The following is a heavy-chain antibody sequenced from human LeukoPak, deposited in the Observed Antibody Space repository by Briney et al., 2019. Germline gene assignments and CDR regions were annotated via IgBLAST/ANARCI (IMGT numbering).Heavy chain of an antibody. CDR1: GGSISSGGYY. CDR2: IYYSGST. J-gene: IGHJ2*01. V-gene: IGHV4-31*03. Sequence: SETLSLTCTVSGGSISSGGYYWSWIRQHPGKGLEWIGYIYYSGSTYYNPSLKSRVTISVDTSKNQFSLKLSSVTAADTAVYYCARDRLGATGHWRIDVWGRGTLVTVSS. CDR3: ARDRLGATGHWRIDV. D-gene: IGHD1-26*01.